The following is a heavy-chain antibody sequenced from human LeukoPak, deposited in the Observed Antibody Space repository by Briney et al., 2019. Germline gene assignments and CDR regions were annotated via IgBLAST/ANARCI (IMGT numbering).Heavy chain of an antibody. D-gene: IGHD6-13*01. CDR3: VRFALSSSLDH. V-gene: IGHV5-51*01. CDR1: GYRLTNNW. J-gene: IGHJ5*02. CDR2: IYPGYSDA. Sequence: GESLKISCKISGYRLTNNWIGWVRQVPGKGLEWMGLIYPGYSDAKYSPSFQGQVTLSVDTSISTAYLQLGGLRASDTAIYYCVRFALSSSLDHWGQGTLITVSS.